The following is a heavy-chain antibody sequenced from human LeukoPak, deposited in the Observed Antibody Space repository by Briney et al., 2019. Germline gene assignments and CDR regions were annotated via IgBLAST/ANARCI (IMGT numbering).Heavy chain of an antibody. CDR1: GFTFSFYA. CDR2: ISTGGGST. Sequence: PGGSLRLSCAASGFTFSFYAMSWVRLAPGKGLEWVSGISTGGGSTYYADSVKGRFTISRDNSKNTLYLQMNSLRAEDTAVYYCAKEVVATGRWFDPWGQGTLVTVSS. J-gene: IGHJ5*02. V-gene: IGHV3-23*01. D-gene: IGHD2-15*01. CDR3: AKEVVATGRWFDP.